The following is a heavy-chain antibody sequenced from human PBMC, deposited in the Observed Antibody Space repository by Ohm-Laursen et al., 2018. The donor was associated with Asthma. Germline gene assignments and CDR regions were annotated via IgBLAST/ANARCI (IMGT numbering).Heavy chain of an antibody. CDR2: ISDHNDNT. V-gene: IGHV1-18*01. CDR1: GYTFTTYG. CDR3: ATYRSGWSNFYGMDV. D-gene: IGHD6-25*01. J-gene: IGHJ6*02. Sequence: ASVKVSCKASGYTFTTYGVSWARQAPGQGLEWMGWISDHNDNTESAQKFQGRVTMTIDTSTSKAYMELRSLRSDDTAVYYCATYRSGWSNFYGMDVWGQGTTVTVSS.